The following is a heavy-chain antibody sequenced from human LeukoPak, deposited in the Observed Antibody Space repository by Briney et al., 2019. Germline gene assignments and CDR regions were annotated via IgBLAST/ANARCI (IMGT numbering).Heavy chain of an antibody. Sequence: SETLSLTCTVSGGSISSSSYYWGWIRQPPGKGLEWIGSIYYSGSTCYNPSLKRRVTISVATSKNQFSLKLSSVTAADTAVYYCATRYYDILTGSPWDYWGQGTLVTVSS. J-gene: IGHJ4*02. CDR1: GGSISSSSYY. D-gene: IGHD3-9*01. CDR2: IYYSGST. V-gene: IGHV4-39*01. CDR3: ATRYYDILTGSPWDY.